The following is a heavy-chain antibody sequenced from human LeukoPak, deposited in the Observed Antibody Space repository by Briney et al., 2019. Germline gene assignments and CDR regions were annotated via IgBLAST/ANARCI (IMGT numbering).Heavy chain of an antibody. CDR2: IYYSGST. CDR3: ARYYYGSGTYQEFDY. Sequence: PSETLSLTCTVSGASISHSNYYWGWIRQPPGKGLEWIGSIYYSGSTYYSPSLKSRVTISIDTSKNQFSLKLNSVTAADTAVYYCARYYYGSGTYQEFDYWGQGTLVTVSS. CDR1: GASISHSNYY. J-gene: IGHJ4*02. D-gene: IGHD3-10*01. V-gene: IGHV4-39*07.